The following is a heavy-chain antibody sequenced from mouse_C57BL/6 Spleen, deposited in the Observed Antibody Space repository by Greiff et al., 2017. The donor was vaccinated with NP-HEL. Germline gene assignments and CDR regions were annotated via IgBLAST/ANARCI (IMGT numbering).Heavy chain of an antibody. Sequence: VQLQQSGPELVKPGASVKISCKASGYTFTDYYMNWVKQSHGKSLEWIGDINPNNGGTSYNQKFKGKATLTVDKSSSTSYMELRSLTSEDSAVYYCAREEDYDYFDYWGQGTTLTVSS. J-gene: IGHJ2*01. D-gene: IGHD2-4*01. CDR1: GYTFTDYY. CDR3: AREEDYDYFDY. CDR2: INPNNGGT. V-gene: IGHV1-26*01.